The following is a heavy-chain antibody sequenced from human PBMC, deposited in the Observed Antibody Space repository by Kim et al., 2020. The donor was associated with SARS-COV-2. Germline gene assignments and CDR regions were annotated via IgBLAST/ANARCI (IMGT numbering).Heavy chain of an antibody. V-gene: IGHV3-23*01. Sequence: GGSLRLSCAAAGFTFSNYGMNWVRQAPGKGLEWVSTVDLGGGSTYYADSVRGRLTVSRDNSKNTLFLQMNSLRADDPAIFYCVRSTFMDVWGQGTTVTVS. CDR2: VDLGGGST. CDR1: GFTFSNYG. J-gene: IGHJ6*02. CDR3: VRSTFMDV.